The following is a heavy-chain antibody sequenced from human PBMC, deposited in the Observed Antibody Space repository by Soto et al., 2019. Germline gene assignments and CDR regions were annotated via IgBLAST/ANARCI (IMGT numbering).Heavy chain of an antibody. CDR3: ARAVTWGLDV. D-gene: IGHD3-10*01. Sequence: EVPLVESGGGLVQPGGSLRLSCAASGFTFSLYSMSWVRQAPGKGLEWVSYISRSSTGIHYADSVKGRFTISRDDVTNSRHLQMNSLRDGDAAVYYCARAVTWGLDVWGQGTTVSISS. V-gene: IGHV3-48*02. J-gene: IGHJ6*01. CDR2: ISRSSTGI. CDR1: GFTFSLYS.